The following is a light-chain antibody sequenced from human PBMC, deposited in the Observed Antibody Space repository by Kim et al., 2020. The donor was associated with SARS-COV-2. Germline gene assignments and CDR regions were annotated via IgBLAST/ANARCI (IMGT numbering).Light chain of an antibody. V-gene: IGKV3-11*01. CDR2: DAA. CDR1: QSVSSY. CDR3: QQRSNWPRVT. J-gene: IGKJ3*01. Sequence: SPGERAALSCRAGQSVSSYLAWYQQKPGQAPGLLIYDAANRATGIPARFSGSGSVTDFTLTISSLEPEDFAVYYCQQRSNWPRVTFGPGTKVDIK.